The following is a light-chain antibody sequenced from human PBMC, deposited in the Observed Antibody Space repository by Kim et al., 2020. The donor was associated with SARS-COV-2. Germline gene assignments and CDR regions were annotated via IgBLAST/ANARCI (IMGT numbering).Light chain of an antibody. CDR2: DAS. V-gene: IGKV3-11*01. CDR1: QSVSTY. J-gene: IGKJ4*01. Sequence: PGERATLSCRASQSVSTYLAWYQQKPGQAPRLLIYDASNRATGIPDRFSGSGSGTDFTLNISSLESEDFAVYYCQQRSNWPPALTFGGGTKVDTK. CDR3: QQRSNWPPALT.